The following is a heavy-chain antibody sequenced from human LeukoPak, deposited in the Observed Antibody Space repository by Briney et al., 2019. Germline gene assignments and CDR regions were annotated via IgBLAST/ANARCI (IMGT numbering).Heavy chain of an antibody. CDR1: GFIFNNYA. Sequence: GGSLRLSCAGSGFIFNNYAMHWVRQPPGKGLEWVSGISWNSGGIDYADSVKGRFTISRDNAKNSLYLQMNSLRVEDTAFYYCAKDNRRHYTSGPNPDSLHWGQGALVTVSS. D-gene: IGHD6-19*01. CDR2: ISWNSGGI. V-gene: IGHV3-9*01. J-gene: IGHJ4*02. CDR3: AKDNRRHYTSGPNPDSLH.